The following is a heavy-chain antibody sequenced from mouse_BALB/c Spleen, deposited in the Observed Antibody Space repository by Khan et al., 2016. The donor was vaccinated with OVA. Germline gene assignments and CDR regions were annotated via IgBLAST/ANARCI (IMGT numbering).Heavy chain of an antibody. V-gene: IGHV9-3-1*01. CDR1: GYSFTNYG. D-gene: IGHD2-10*01. Sequence: QIQLVQSGPELKKPGETVKISYKASGYSFTNYGINWVKQSPGKALKWMGWINTYTGEPTYADDFKGRFAFSLETSANTAYLQINILKNEDTATYFCARPPYFSYTLDYWGQGTSVTVSS. CDR2: INTYTGEP. CDR3: ARPPYFSYTLDY. J-gene: IGHJ4*01.